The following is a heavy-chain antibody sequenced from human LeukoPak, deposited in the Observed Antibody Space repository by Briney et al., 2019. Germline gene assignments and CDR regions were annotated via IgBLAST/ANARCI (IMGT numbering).Heavy chain of an antibody. CDR3: ALERTKRSNRGGYYFDY. D-gene: IGHD7-27*01. V-gene: IGHV1-18*01. CDR1: GYTFTSYG. CDR2: ISAYNGNT. Sequence: GASVKVSCKASGYTFTSYGISWVRQAPGQGLEWMGWISAYNGNTNYAQKLQGRVTMTTDTSTSTAYMELRSLRSDDTAVYYCALERTKRSNRGGYYFDYWGQGTLVTVSS. J-gene: IGHJ4*02.